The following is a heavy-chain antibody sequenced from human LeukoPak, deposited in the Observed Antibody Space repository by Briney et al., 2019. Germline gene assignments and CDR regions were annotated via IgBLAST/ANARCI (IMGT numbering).Heavy chain of an antibody. V-gene: IGHV1-46*01. CDR3: ARWQAVPGSYYYYMDV. D-gene: IGHD3-10*01. CDR1: GYTFTSYY. CDR2: INPSGGGT. Sequence: ASVTVSCKASGYTFTSYYMHWVRQAPGQGLEWMGIINPSGGGTSYAQKCQGRVTMTRDTSTSTVYMELSSLRSEDTAVYYCARWQAVPGSYYYYMDVWGKGTTVTISS. J-gene: IGHJ6*03.